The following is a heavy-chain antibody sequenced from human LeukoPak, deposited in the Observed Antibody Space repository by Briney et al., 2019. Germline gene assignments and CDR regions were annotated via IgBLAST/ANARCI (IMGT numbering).Heavy chain of an antibody. CDR3: ARDLTSRITIFGVAHDAFDF. J-gene: IGHJ3*01. V-gene: IGHV1-46*01. CDR1: GYTFSSHY. D-gene: IGHD3-3*01. Sequence: ASVKVSCKASGYTFSSHYIHWVRQAPGRGLEWMGIINPSCGNTSYEQKFQGRVTMTRETSTSTVYMELSSLRSEDTAVYYCARDLTSRITIFGVAHDAFDFWGQGTMVTVSS. CDR2: INPSCGNT.